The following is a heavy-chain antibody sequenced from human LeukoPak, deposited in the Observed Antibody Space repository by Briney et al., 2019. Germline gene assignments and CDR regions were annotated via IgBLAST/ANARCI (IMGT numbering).Heavy chain of an antibody. CDR3: AGAYTAWSGGFDY. CDR2: IYYSGST. V-gene: IGHV4-59*01. D-gene: IGHD3-10*01. J-gene: IGHJ4*02. CDR1: GGSISSYY. Sequence: PSETLSLTCTVSGGSISSYYWSRIRQPPGKGLEWIGYIYYSGSTNYNPSLKSRVTISVDTSKNQFSLKLSSVTAADTAVYYCAGAYTAWSGGFDYWAREPWSPSPQ.